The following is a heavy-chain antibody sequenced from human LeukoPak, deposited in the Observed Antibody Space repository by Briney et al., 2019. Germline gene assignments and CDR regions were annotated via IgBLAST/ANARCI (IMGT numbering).Heavy chain of an antibody. D-gene: IGHD3-22*01. V-gene: IGHV1-2*02. CDR2: INPNSGGT. CDR1: GYTLTGYY. Sequence: AASVKVSCKASGYTLTGYYMHWVRQAPGQGLEWMGWINPNSGGTNYAQKFQGRVTMTRDTSISTAYMELSRLRSDDTAVYYCARDAGAYDTNWFDPWGQGTLVTVSS. CDR3: ARDAGAYDTNWFDP. J-gene: IGHJ5*02.